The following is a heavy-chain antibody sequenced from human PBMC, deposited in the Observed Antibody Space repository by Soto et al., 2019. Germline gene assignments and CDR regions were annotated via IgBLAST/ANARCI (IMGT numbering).Heavy chain of an antibody. V-gene: IGHV3-23*01. J-gene: IGHJ4*02. CDR1: GFTFSSYA. CDR3: ANPGLRSQFDY. CDR2: ISGSGGST. D-gene: IGHD4-17*01. Sequence: GGSLRLSCAASGFTFSSYAMSWVRQAPGKGLEWVSAISGSGGSTYYADSVKGRFTISRDNSKNTLYLQMYSLRAEDTAVYYCANPGLRSQFDYWGQGTLVTVSS.